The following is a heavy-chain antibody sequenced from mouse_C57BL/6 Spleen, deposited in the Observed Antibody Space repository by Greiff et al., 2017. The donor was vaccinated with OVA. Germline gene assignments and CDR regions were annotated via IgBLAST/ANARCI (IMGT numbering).Heavy chain of an antibody. CDR2: IYPGDGDT. J-gene: IGHJ2*01. V-gene: IGHV1-82*01. CDR1: GYAFSSSW. Sequence: QVQLKQSGPELVKPGASVKISCKASGYAFSSSWMNWVKQWPGKGLEWIGRIYPGDGDTNYNGKFKGKATLTADKSSSTAYMQLSSLTSEDSAVYFCAREDLLPDYWGQGTTLTVSS. CDR3: AREDLLPDY. D-gene: IGHD5-1*01.